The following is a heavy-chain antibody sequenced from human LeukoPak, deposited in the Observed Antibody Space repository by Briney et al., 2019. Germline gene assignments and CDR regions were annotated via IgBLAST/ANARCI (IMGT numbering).Heavy chain of an antibody. Sequence: SETLSLTCTVPGGSISSYYWSWIRQPPGKGLEWIGYIYYSGSTNYNPSLKSRVTISVDTSKNQFSLKLSSVTAADTAVYYCARSGYSSPFDYWGQGTLVTVSS. CDR3: ARSGYSSPFDY. J-gene: IGHJ4*02. D-gene: IGHD6-13*01. CDR1: GGSISSYY. V-gene: IGHV4-59*01. CDR2: IYYSGST.